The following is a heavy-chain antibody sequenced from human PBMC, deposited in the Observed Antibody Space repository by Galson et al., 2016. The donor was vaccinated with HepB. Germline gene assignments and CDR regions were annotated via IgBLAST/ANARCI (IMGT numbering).Heavy chain of an antibody. J-gene: IGHJ4*02. Sequence: SLRLSCAASGFSLSDYNMDWVRQAPGKGPEWVAYISSGGNVIYYAESVKGRITISRDNAKNSLYLQMHSLRDEDTGFYFCARDGDHGYDMDYWGQGTLVTVSS. V-gene: IGHV3-48*02. CDR2: ISSGGNVI. D-gene: IGHD5-18*01. CDR1: GFSLSDYN. CDR3: ARDGDHGYDMDY.